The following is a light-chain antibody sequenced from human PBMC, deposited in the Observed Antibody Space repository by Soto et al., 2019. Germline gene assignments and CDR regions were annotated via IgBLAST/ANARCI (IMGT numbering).Light chain of an antibody. CDR3: QHYSGDRAT. J-gene: IGKJ1*01. V-gene: IGKV1-5*03. CDR1: QSINKW. Sequence: DILLTQSPSTLSASVRDRVTISCRASQSINKWLAWYQHKPGKAPNLLIYEVSTLHSGVPSRFSGSGSGTEFTLTISSLRPDDFATYYCQHYSGDRATFGQGTKVDIK. CDR2: EVS.